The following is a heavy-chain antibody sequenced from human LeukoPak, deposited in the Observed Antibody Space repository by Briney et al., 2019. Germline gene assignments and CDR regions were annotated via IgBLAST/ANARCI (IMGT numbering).Heavy chain of an antibody. V-gene: IGHV3-9*01. Sequence: PGGSLTLSCAASGFTLSSYAMHWVRQAPGKGLEWVSGISWNSGSIGYADSVKGRFTISRDNAKNSLYLQMNSLRAEDTALYYCAKYSWGTRAFDIWGKGQWSPSLQ. J-gene: IGHJ3*02. D-gene: IGHD3-16*01. CDR3: AKYSWGTRAFDI. CDR1: GFTLSSYA. CDR2: ISWNSGSI.